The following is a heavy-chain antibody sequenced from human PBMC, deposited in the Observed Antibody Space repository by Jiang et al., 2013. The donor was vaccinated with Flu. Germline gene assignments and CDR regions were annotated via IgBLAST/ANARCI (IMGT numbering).Heavy chain of an antibody. D-gene: IGHD3-22*01. J-gene: IGHJ4*02. CDR3: AKDSSGWYGFFDY. Sequence: QLLESGGGVVQPGRSLRLSCAASGFTFSSFGMHWVRQAPGKGLEWVAVTSYAGSNIYYADSVKGRFTISRDNSKNTLYLQMNSLRAEDTAVYYCAKDSSGWYGFFDYWGQGTLVTVSS. CDR2: TSYAGSNI. CDR1: GFTFSSFG. V-gene: IGHV3-30*18.